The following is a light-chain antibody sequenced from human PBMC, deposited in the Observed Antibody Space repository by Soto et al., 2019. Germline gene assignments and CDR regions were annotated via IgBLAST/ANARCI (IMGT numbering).Light chain of an antibody. CDR2: EGS. Sequence: QSVLTQPASVSGSPGQSITISCTGTSSDVGSYNLVSWYQQHPGKAPKLMIYEGSKRPSGVSNRFSGSKSGNTASLTISGFQAEDEADYYCCSYACSSTFDVVFGGGTKLTVL. CDR3: CSYACSSTFDVV. V-gene: IGLV2-23*03. CDR1: SSDVGSYNL. J-gene: IGLJ2*01.